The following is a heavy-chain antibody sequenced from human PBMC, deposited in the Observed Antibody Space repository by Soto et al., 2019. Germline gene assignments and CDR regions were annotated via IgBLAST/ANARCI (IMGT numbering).Heavy chain of an antibody. CDR3: ARIVGAPGNWFDP. CDR2: ISGSGGST. V-gene: IGHV3-23*01. CDR1: GFTFSSYA. D-gene: IGHD1-26*01. Sequence: GGSLRLSCAACGFTFSSYAMSWVRQAPGKGLEWVSAISGSGGSTYYADSVKGRLTISRDNSKNTLYLQMNSLRAEDTAVYYCARIVGAPGNWFDPWGQGTLVTVSS. J-gene: IGHJ5*02.